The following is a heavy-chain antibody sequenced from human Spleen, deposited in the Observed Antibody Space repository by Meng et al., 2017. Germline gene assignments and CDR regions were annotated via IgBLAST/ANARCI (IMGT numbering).Heavy chain of an antibody. Sequence: SETLSLTCAVYGGSFSGYYWSWIRQPPGKGLEWIGEINHSGSTNYNPSLKSRVTISVDTSKNQFSLKLSSVTAADTAVYYCARGHYDSSGYYRFFDYWGQGTLVTVSS. CDR1: GGSFSGYY. J-gene: IGHJ4*02. D-gene: IGHD3-22*01. V-gene: IGHV4-34*01. CDR3: ARGHYDSSGYYRFFDY. CDR2: INHSGST.